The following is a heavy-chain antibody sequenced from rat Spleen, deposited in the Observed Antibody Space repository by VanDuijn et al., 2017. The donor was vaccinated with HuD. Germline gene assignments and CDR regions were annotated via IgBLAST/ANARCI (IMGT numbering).Heavy chain of an antibody. J-gene: IGHJ1*01. CDR2: ISPGGGNT. CDR3: ARQGYLRDWYFDF. V-gene: IGHV5-25*01. D-gene: IGHD1-11*01. Sequence: VQLVESGGGLVQPGRSMKLSCAASGFTFNNYYMAWVRQAPTKGLEWVASISPGGGNTYYRDSVKGRFTVSRDNGKSVLYLQMDSLRSEDTATYYCARQGYLRDWYFDFWGPGTMVTVSS. CDR1: GFTFNNYY.